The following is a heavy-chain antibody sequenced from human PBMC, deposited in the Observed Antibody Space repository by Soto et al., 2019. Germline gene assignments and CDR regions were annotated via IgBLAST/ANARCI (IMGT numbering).Heavy chain of an antibody. V-gene: IGHV3-11*01. J-gene: IGHJ4*02. D-gene: IGHD6-6*01. CDR3: ARGGGSSPFDY. CDR1: GFTFSNHY. CDR2: ISHRSLTI. Sequence: GGSLRLSCAASGFTFSNHYMAWFRQTPERGLEWLAYISHRSLTIYHARSVKDRFTISRDDATDSLYLQMNSLRVEDTAVYFCARGGGSSPFDYWGQGTVVTVSS.